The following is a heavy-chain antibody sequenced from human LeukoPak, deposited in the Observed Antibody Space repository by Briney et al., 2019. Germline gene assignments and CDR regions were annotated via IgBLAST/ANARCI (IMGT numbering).Heavy chain of an antibody. D-gene: IGHD1-26*01. CDR1: GYSFSSYW. V-gene: IGHV5-51*01. Sequence: GALTMSCKGSGYSFSSYWIGWVRQMPGKGLEWLGLIYPGNSDTRYSPSFQGQVTISADTAISTAYLQWNSLKASDTAMYYCVSQFDASGSYGYWGQGTLVTVSS. CDR3: VSQFDASGSYGY. J-gene: IGHJ4*02. CDR2: IYPGNSDT.